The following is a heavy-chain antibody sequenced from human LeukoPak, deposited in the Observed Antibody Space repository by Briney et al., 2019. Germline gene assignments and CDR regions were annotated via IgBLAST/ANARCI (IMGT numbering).Heavy chain of an antibody. D-gene: IGHD3-10*01. CDR2: ISAYNGNT. CDR3: ARGFPAMVRGVIKGSLFYFDY. V-gene: IGHV1-18*01. CDR1: GYTFTNYG. J-gene: IGHJ4*02. Sequence: ASVKVSCKASGYTFTNYGISWVRQAPGQGLEWMGWISAYNGNTNYAQKLQGRVTMTTDTSTSTAYMELRSLRSDDTAVYYCARGFPAMVRGVIKGSLFYFDYWGQGTLVTVSS.